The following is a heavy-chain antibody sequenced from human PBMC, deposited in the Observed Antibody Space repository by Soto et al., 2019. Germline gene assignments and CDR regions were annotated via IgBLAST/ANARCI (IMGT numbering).Heavy chain of an antibody. V-gene: IGHV3-74*01. CDR3: VGTSLVVAAATREDY. CDR1: GFTFSSYW. J-gene: IGHJ4*02. Sequence: EVQLVESGGGLVQPGGSLRLSCAASGFTFSSYWMHWVRQAPGKGLVWVSRINSDGSSTSYADSVKGRFTMSRDNGKNTPYLQMNSLRAEDTAVYYCVGTSLVVAAATREDYWGQGTLVSVSS. D-gene: IGHD2-15*01. CDR2: INSDGSST.